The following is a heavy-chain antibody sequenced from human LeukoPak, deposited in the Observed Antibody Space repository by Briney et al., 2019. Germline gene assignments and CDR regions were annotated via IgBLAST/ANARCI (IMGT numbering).Heavy chain of an antibody. CDR1: GLRFSDHY. Sequence: GGSLRLSCAASGLRFSDHYVNWIRQAPGKGLEWVAAISNDGSDKYYADSVKGRFTISRGNSKNTLYLQMNSLRAEDTAMYYCGKTIAVADTTDFWGQGTLVTVSS. CDR2: ISNDGSDK. CDR3: GKTIAVADTTDF. V-gene: IGHV3-30*18. D-gene: IGHD6-19*01. J-gene: IGHJ4*02.